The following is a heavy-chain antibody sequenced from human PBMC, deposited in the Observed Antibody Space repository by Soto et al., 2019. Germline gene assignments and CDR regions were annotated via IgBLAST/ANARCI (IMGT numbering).Heavy chain of an antibody. Sequence: EVQLVQSGAEVKKPGESLQISCKGSGYSFTSYWIGWVRQMPGKGLEWMGIIYPGDSDTRYSPSFQGQVTISADKSISTAYLQWSSLKASDTAMYYCARASHPGYCSSTSCYGVGDYWGQGTLVTVSS. CDR3: ARASHPGYCSSTSCYGVGDY. CDR1: GYSFTSYW. CDR2: IYPGDSDT. D-gene: IGHD2-2*01. V-gene: IGHV5-51*03. J-gene: IGHJ4*02.